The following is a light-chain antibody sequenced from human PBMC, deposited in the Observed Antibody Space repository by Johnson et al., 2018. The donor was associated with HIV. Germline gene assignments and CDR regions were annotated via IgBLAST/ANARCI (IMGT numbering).Light chain of an antibody. J-gene: IGLJ1*01. CDR1: SSNIGNNY. CDR3: GTWDGSLSGYV. CDR2: DNN. V-gene: IGLV1-51*01. Sequence: QSVLTQPPSVSAAPGQKVTISCSGSSSNIGNNYVSWYQQLPGTAPKLLIYDNNKRPSGIPDRFSASKSGTSATLGITGLQTGDEADYYCGTWDGSLSGYVFGTGTKVTVL.